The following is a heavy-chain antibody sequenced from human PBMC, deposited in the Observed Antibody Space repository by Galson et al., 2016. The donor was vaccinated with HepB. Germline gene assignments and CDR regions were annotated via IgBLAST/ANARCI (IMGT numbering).Heavy chain of an antibody. D-gene: IGHD3-10*01. CDR1: GFTFSSYS. CDR2: IPSSSGTI. CDR3: AREGSPPFDY. Sequence: SLRLSCAASGFTFSSYSMNWVRQAPGKGLEWVSYIPSSSGTIYYTDSVKGRFTISRDNAKNSLYLQMNSLRAGDTAVYYCAREGSPPFDYWGRGTLVTVSS. J-gene: IGHJ4*02. V-gene: IGHV3-48*01.